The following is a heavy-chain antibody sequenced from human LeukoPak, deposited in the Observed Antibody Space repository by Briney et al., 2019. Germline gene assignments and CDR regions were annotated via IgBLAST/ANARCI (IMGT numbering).Heavy chain of an antibody. Sequence: ASVKVSDPPSGYTFTDYLIHRVRQAPGQGLEWMGWINPNSGATSSAQRFQDRVTMTRDTSISTGYMELSRLRSDDTALYYCARAGVGDILTGLDHWGQGTLVTVSS. CDR3: ARAGVGDILTGLDH. J-gene: IGHJ4*02. V-gene: IGHV1-2*02. CDR2: INPNSGAT. CDR1: GYTFTDYL. D-gene: IGHD3-9*01.